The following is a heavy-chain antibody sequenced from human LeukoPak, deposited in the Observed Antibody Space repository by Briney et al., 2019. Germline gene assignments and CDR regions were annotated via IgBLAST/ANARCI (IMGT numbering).Heavy chain of an antibody. Sequence: PGGSLRLSCAASGLTGSHNYVSWVRQAPGKGLEWVSAIHTSGDTCYADSVKGRFTISGDTSKNTLCLQINSLRVEDTAVYYCIVFGDSNHWGQGTLVTISS. CDR2: IHTSGDT. V-gene: IGHV3-53*01. J-gene: IGHJ5*02. CDR1: GLTGSHNY. D-gene: IGHD4-17*01. CDR3: IVFGDSNH.